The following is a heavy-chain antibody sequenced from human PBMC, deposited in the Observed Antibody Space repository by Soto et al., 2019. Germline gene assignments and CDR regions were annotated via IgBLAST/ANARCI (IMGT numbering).Heavy chain of an antibody. J-gene: IGHJ4*02. CDR1: GDSVSSNSAA. CDR2: TYYRSKWYN. CDR3: ARDGPTKYSSSWYFDY. D-gene: IGHD6-13*01. V-gene: IGHV6-1*01. Sequence: SQTLSLTCAISGDSVSSNSAAWNWIRQSPSRGLEWLGRTYYRSKWYNDYAVSVKSRITINPDTSKNQFSLQLNSVTPEDTAVYYCARDGPTKYSSSWYFDYWGQGTLVTVSS.